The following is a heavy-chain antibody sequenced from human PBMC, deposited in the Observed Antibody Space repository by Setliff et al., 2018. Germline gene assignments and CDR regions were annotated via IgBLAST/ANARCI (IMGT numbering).Heavy chain of an antibody. CDR2: ISTDDGDT. CDR1: GYTFSNYG. Sequence: ASVKVSCKASGYTFSNYGISWVRQAPGQGLEWMGWISTDDGDTNFAQKFQGRVTLTTDTSTGTAYMELRSLTFDDTAVYYCARDWFCSGGDCSDVFDFWGQGTMVTVSS. V-gene: IGHV1-18*01. CDR3: ARDWFCSGGDCSDVFDF. D-gene: IGHD2-21*02. J-gene: IGHJ3*01.